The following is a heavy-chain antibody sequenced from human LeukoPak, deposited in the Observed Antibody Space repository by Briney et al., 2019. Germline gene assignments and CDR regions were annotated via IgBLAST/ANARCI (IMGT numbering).Heavy chain of an antibody. V-gene: IGHV3-7*03. CDR2: IKPDGTTK. CDR1: GFPFSSYS. CDR3: ARSIPYGTTWYGRSDY. Sequence: GGSLRLSCAASGFPFSSYSMTWVRQAPGKGLEWVANIKPDGTTKFYVDSVKGRFTISRDNALNSLYLQMNSLRAGDTAIYYCARSIPYGTTWYGRSDYWGQGTLVTVSS. J-gene: IGHJ4*02. D-gene: IGHD6-13*01.